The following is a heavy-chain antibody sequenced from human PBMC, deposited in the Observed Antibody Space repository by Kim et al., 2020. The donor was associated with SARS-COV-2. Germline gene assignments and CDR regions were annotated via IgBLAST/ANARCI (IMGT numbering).Heavy chain of an antibody. V-gene: IGHV4-4*02. Sequence: YTPSLKSRVTISVDKSKNQFSLKLSSVTAADTAVYYCARDLMEIAVERDYWGQGTLVTVSS. J-gene: IGHJ4*02. D-gene: IGHD6-19*01. CDR3: ARDLMEIAVERDY.